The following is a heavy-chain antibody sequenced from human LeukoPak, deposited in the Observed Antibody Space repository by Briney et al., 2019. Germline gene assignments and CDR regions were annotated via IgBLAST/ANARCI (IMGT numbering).Heavy chain of an antibody. CDR1: GGTFSSYA. J-gene: IGHJ6*03. V-gene: IGHV1-69*04. D-gene: IGHD3-10*01. CDR2: IIPILGIA. Sequence: SVKVSCKASGGTFSSYAISWVRQAPGQGLEWMGRIIPILGIANYAQKFQGRVTITADKSTSTAYMELSSLRSEDTAVYYCARGGTMVRGYYYYMDVWGKGATVTVSS. CDR3: ARGGTMVRGYYYYMDV.